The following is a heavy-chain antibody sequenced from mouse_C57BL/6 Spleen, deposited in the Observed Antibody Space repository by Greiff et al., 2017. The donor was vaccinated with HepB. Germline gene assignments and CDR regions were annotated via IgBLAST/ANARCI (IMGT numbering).Heavy chain of an antibody. CDR1: GYTFTSYG. Sequence: VQLQQSGAELVRPGSSVKMSCKTSGYTFTSYGINWVKQRPGQGLEWIGYIYIGNGYTEYNEKFKVKATLTSDTSSSTAYMQRSSLTSEDSAIYFCARKNVNYGWYFDVWGTGTTVTVSS. V-gene: IGHV1-58*01. J-gene: IGHJ1*03. CDR3: ARKNVNYGWYFDV. D-gene: IGHD2-1*01. CDR2: IYIGNGYT.